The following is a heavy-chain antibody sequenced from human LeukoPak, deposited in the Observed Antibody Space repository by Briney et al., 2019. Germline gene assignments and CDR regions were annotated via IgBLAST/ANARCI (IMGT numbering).Heavy chain of an antibody. D-gene: IGHD6-13*01. CDR3: ARSSPWTIAAAGTIFDY. CDR2: IYYSGST. CDR1: GYSISSSNR. J-gene: IGHJ4*01. V-gene: IGHV4-28*01. Sequence: PSDTLSLTCAVSGYSISSSNRWGWIRQPPGKGLEWIGYIYYSGSTYYNPSLKSRVTMSVDTSKIQFSLKLSSVTAVDTAVYYCARSSPWTIAAAGTIFDYWGQEPWSPSPQ.